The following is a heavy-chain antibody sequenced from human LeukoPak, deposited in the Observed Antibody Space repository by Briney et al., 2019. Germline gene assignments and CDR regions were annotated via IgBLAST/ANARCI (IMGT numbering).Heavy chain of an antibody. D-gene: IGHD4-17*01. V-gene: IGHV4-61*08. CDR1: GGSISSGGYY. CDR2: IYYSGST. J-gene: IGHJ4*02. CDR3: ARLGLESYGDYPGYFDY. Sequence: PSETLSLTCTVSGGSISSGGYYWSWVRQHPGKGLEWIGYIYYSGSTNYNPSLKSRVTISVDTSKNQFSLKLSSVTAADTAVYYCARLGLESYGDYPGYFDYWGQGTLVTVSS.